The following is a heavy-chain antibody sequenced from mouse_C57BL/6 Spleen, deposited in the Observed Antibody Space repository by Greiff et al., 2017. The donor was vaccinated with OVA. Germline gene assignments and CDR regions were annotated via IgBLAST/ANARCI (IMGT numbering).Heavy chain of an antibody. CDR1: GYAFSSSW. Sequence: QVQLQQSGPELVKPGASVKLSCKASGYAFSSSWMNWVKQRPGKGLEWIGRIYPGDGDTNYNGKFKGKATLTADKSSSTAYMQLSSLTSEDSAVYFCAREDGSSPWFAYWGQGTLVTVSA. D-gene: IGHD1-1*01. V-gene: IGHV1-82*01. CDR2: IYPGDGDT. J-gene: IGHJ3*01. CDR3: AREDGSSPWFAY.